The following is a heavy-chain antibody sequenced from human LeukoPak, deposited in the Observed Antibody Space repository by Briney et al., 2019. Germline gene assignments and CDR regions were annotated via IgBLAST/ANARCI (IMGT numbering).Heavy chain of an antibody. J-gene: IGHJ5*02. V-gene: IGHV4-4*07. Sequence: NPSETLSLTCTVSGGSISSYYWSWIRQPAGKGLGWIGLIYTSGSTNYNPSLKSRVTMSVDTSKNQFSLKLSSVTAADTAVYYCARDTPGGLFDPWGQGTLVTVSS. CDR1: GGSISSYY. CDR3: ARDTPGGLFDP. CDR2: IYTSGST.